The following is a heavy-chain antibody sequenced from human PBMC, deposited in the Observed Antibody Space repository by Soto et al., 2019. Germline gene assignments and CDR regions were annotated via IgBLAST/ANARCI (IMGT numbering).Heavy chain of an antibody. CDR1: GFTFSSYA. V-gene: IGHV3-23*01. J-gene: IGHJ6*02. D-gene: IGHD1-26*01. CDR3: AKVGFTNDYYYGMDV. Sequence: GGSLRLSCAASGFTFSSYAISWVRQAPGKGLEWVSAISGSGGSTYYADSVKGRFTISRDNSKNTLYLQMNSLRAEDTAVYYCAKVGFTNDYYYGMDVWGQGTTVTVSS. CDR2: ISGSGGST.